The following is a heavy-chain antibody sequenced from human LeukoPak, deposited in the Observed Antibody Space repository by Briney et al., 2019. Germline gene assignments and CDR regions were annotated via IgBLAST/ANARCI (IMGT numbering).Heavy chain of an antibody. Sequence: PSETLSLTCTVSGGSISSYYWSWIRQPPGKGLEWIGYIYYSGSTNYNPSLKSRVTISVDTSKNQFSLKLSSVTAADTAVYYCARLEDYYGSRSYRGGIDYWGQGTLVTASS. V-gene: IGHV4-59*08. CDR1: GGSISSYY. CDR2: IYYSGST. D-gene: IGHD3-10*01. J-gene: IGHJ4*02. CDR3: ARLEDYYGSRSYRGGIDY.